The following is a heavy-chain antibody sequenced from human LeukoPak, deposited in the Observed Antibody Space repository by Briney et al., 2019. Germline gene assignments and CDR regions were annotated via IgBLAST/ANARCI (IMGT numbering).Heavy chain of an antibody. CDR3: ARAGVWDYSDSSGYHNAAFDI. V-gene: IGHV1-2*02. J-gene: IGHJ3*02. CDR2: INPSSGGT. Sequence: GASVNVSCKASGYIFIGDYMHWVRQAPGQGLEWMGWINPSSGGTNYAQKFQGRVTVTRDTSISTAYMDLSRLRSDDTAVYYCARAGVWDYSDSSGYHNAAFDIWGQGTMVTVSS. CDR1: GYIFIGDY. D-gene: IGHD3-22*01.